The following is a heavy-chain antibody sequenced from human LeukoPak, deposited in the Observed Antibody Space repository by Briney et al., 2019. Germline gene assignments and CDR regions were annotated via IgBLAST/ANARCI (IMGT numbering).Heavy chain of an antibody. J-gene: IGHJ6*02. CDR2: IIPIFGTA. D-gene: IGHD6-13*01. CDR3: ARGAAAFSGYYYYYGMDV. CDR1: GGTFSSYA. V-gene: IGHV1-69*13. Sequence: ASVKVSCKASGGTFSSYAISWVRQAPGQGLEWMGGIIPIFGTANYAQKFQGRVTITADESTSTAYMELSSLRPEDTAVYYCARGAAAFSGYYYYYGMDVWGQGTTVTVSS.